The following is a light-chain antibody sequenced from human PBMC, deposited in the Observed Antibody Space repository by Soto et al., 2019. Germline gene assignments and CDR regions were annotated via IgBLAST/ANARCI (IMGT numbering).Light chain of an antibody. CDR1: QSVSGY. CDR2: ADS. V-gene: IGKV3-11*01. Sequence: EIVLTQSPATLSLSPGETATLSCRASQSVSGYIGWYQQKPGQAPRLLIYADSNRATGIPARFSGSGSGTDFTLTISSLEPEDFATYFCQQSYTTPWTFGQGTKVEIK. J-gene: IGKJ1*01. CDR3: QQSYTTPWT.